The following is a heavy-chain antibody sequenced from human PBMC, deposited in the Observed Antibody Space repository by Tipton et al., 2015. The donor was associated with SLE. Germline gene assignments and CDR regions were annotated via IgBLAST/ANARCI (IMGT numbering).Heavy chain of an antibody. CDR1: GYTFTSYD. J-gene: IGHJ6*02. CDR2: MNPNSGNT. V-gene: IGHV1-8*01. CDR3: ARFEKYDFWSGYPNYYYYGMDV. Sequence: QSGAEVKKPGASVKVSCKASGYTFTSYDINWVRQATGQGLEWMGWMNPNSGNTGYAQKFQGRVTMTRDTSISTAYMELSSLRSEDTAVYYGARFEKYDFWSGYPNYYYYGMDVWGQGTTVTVSS. D-gene: IGHD3-3*01.